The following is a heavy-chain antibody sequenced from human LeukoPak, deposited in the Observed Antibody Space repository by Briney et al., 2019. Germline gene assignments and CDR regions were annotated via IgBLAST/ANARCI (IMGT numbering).Heavy chain of an antibody. V-gene: IGHV1-18*01. CDR2: ISPYDGDT. Sequence: GASVTVSCKASRYPFAIYGISWVRPAPGQGLEWMAWISPYDGDTNYAQNFEGRVTMTTETSTSTAYMELRSLRSDDTAIYYCARDYCTRGGDCYKEDLFDPWGQGTLVTVSS. CDR1: RYPFAIYG. D-gene: IGHD2-21*02. CDR3: ARDYCTRGGDCYKEDLFDP. J-gene: IGHJ5*02.